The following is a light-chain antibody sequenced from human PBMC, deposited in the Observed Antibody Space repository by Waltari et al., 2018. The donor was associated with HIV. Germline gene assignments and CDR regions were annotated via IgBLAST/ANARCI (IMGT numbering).Light chain of an antibody. CDR1: SRDVGNYNL. CDR2: EVT. CDR3: CSYGSSATFVV. Sequence: QSALTQPASVSGSPGQSITLSCTDTSRDVGNYNLVSWYQQYTGKAPNLLIYEVTRRPSGVSSRFSGSKSGNTASLTISDLHAEDDANYDCCSYGSSATFVVFGGGTRVTV. J-gene: IGLJ2*01. V-gene: IGLV2-23*02.